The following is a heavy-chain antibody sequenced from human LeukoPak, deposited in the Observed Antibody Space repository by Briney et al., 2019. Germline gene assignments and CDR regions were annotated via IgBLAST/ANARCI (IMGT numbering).Heavy chain of an antibody. Sequence: SETLSLTCTVSGGSISSSSYYWGWIRQPPGKGLEWIGSIYYSGSTYYNPSLKSRVTISVDTSKNQFSLKLSSVTAADTAVYYCARHEQFSYYYGMDVWGQGTTVTVSS. J-gene: IGHJ6*02. CDR2: IYYSGST. CDR3: ARHEQFSYYYGMDV. D-gene: IGHD6-19*01. V-gene: IGHV4-39*01. CDR1: GGSISSSSYY.